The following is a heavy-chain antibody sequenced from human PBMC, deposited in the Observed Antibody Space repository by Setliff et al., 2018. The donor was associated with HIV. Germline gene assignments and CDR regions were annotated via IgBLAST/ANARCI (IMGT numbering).Heavy chain of an antibody. CDR3: VRAGAYTYGPHAFDI. CDR2: VSYLGKNI. V-gene: IGHV3-30*04. Sequence: GGSLRLSCAASGFTLSSSPMHWVRQAPGKGLEWVAVVSYLGKNIYYADSVQGRFTISRGTSDNAKNTLFLQMNSLTVEDTAVYYCVRAGAYTYGPHAFDIWGQGTMVTVS. J-gene: IGHJ3*02. CDR1: GFTLSSSP. D-gene: IGHD5-18*01.